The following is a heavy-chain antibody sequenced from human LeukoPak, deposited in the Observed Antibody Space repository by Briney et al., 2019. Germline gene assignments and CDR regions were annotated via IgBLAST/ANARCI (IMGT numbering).Heavy chain of an antibody. CDR3: ARLPTAGYLNQ. D-gene: IGHD3-9*01. J-gene: IGHJ4*02. V-gene: IGHV4-59*08. Sequence: SETLSLTCTVSGASISGYYWSWIRQPPGSGLEWIAYMSYSGSTKYNPSLKSRVTISVDTSKNQFSLRLSSVTAADTAVYYCARLPTAGYLNQWGQGTLVTVSS. CDR2: MSYSGST. CDR1: GASISGYY.